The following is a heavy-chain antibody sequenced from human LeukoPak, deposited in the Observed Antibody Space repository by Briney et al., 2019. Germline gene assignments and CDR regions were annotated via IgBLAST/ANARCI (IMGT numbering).Heavy chain of an antibody. Sequence: PGGSLRLSCAASGFIFSTYVVSWIRQPPGKGLEWIGEINDSEYTNYNPSLKSRVTISIDTSKNQFSLKLASVTAADTAVYYCAGGHRNWLLSWFDPWGRGTLVTVSS. V-gene: IGHV4-34*08. CDR1: GFIFSTYV. J-gene: IGHJ5*02. CDR3: AGGHRNWLLSWFDP. D-gene: IGHD3-9*01. CDR2: INDSEYT.